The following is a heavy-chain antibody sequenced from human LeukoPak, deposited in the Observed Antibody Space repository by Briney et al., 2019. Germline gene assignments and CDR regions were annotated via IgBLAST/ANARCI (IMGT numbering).Heavy chain of an antibody. D-gene: IGHD5-24*01. Sequence: PGRSLRLSCAASGFTFSSYSMNWVRQAPGKGLEWVSYISSSSSTIYYADSVKGRFTISRDNAKNSLYLQMNSLRAEDTAVYYCARGDGYNYNYWGQGTLVTVSS. V-gene: IGHV3-48*04. CDR2: ISSSSSTI. CDR1: GFTFSSYS. CDR3: ARGDGYNYNY. J-gene: IGHJ4*02.